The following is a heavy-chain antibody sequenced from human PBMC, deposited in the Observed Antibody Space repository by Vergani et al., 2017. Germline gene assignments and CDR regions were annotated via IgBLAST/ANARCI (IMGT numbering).Heavy chain of an antibody. CDR3: ASRYCSSTSCLISGWFDP. J-gene: IGHJ5*02. CDR1: GDRFKSYP. Sequence: QVQLVQSGAEVKKPGSSVKVSCKYSGDRFKSYPFSWVRQAPGQGLEWMGGIIPIFGTANYAQKFQGRVTITADESTSTAYMELSSLRSEDTAVYYCASRYCSSTSCLISGWFDPWGQGTLVTVSS. D-gene: IGHD2-2*01. CDR2: IIPIFGTA. V-gene: IGHV1-69*12.